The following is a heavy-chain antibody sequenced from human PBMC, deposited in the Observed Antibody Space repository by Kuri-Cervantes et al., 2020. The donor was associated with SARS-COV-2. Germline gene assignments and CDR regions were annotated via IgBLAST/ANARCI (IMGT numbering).Heavy chain of an antibody. J-gene: IGHJ6*02. V-gene: IGHV3-30-3*01. CDR2: ISYDGSNK. CDR3: AKDADYYDSGGDGMDV. D-gene: IGHD3-22*01. Sequence: GESLKISCAAPGFTFSSYAMHWVRQAPGKGLEWVAVISYDGSNKYYADSVKGRFTISRDNSKNTLYLQMNSLRAEDTAVYYCAKDADYYDSGGDGMDVWGQGTTVTVSS. CDR1: GFTFSSYA.